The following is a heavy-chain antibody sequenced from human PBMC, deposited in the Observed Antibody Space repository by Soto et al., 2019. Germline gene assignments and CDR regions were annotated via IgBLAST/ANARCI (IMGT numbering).Heavy chain of an antibody. CDR2: IYYSGST. J-gene: IGHJ4*02. D-gene: IGHD5-18*01. CDR1: GGSISSYY. Sequence: SSETLSLTCTVSGGSISSYYWGWIRQPPGKGLEWIGSIYYSGSTYYNPSLKSRVTISVDTSKNQFSLKLSSVTAADTAVYYCARHGKGLWFGLDYWGQGTLVTVSS. CDR3: ARHGKGLWFGLDY. V-gene: IGHV4-39*01.